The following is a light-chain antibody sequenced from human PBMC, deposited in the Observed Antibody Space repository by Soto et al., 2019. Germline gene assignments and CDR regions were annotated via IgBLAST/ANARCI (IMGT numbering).Light chain of an antibody. CDR2: AAS. Sequence: DIQMTQSPSSLSASVGDRVTITCRASQGISNYLAWYQQKQGKVPKLLIYAASTLQSGVPSRFSGSGSGKDCTLTIRSLKPEDVATYKCQKHNQAPFTFGPGNKVDMK. V-gene: IGKV1-27*01. J-gene: IGKJ3*01. CDR3: QKHNQAPFT. CDR1: QGISNY.